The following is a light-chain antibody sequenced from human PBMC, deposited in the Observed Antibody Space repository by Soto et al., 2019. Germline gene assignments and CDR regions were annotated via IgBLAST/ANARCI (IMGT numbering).Light chain of an antibody. Sequence: QSALTQPPSASGSPGQSVTISCTGTSSDVGGYNYVSWYQQHPAKAPKLMIYEVSKRPSGVPDRFSGSKSGITASLTVSGHQAEDEADYCCISYAGSNNMGVFGGGTKLTVL. CDR2: EVS. CDR1: SSDVGGYNY. CDR3: ISYAGSNNMGV. V-gene: IGLV2-8*01. J-gene: IGLJ2*01.